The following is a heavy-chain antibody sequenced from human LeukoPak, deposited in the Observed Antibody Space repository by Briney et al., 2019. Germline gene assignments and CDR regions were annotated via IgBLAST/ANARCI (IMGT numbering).Heavy chain of an antibody. Sequence: PGGSLRLSCAASGFTFSSYSMNWVRQAPGKGLEWVSSISSSSSYIYYADSVKGRFTISRDNAKNSLYLQMNSLRAEDTAVYYCARVNQAAATPYYFDYWGQGTLVTVSS. V-gene: IGHV3-21*01. D-gene: IGHD2-2*01. CDR2: ISSSSSYI. CDR3: ARVNQAAATPYYFDY. J-gene: IGHJ4*02. CDR1: GFTFSSYS.